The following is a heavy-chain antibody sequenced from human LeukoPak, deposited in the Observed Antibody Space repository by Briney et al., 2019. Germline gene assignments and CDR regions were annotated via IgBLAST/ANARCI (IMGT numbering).Heavy chain of an antibody. V-gene: IGHV7-4-1*02. Sequence: ASVKVSCKASGYTFTTYAMNWVRQAPGQGLEWMGWINTNTGNPTYAQGFTGRFVFSLDTSVSTAYLQISSLKAEDTAVYYCARNEQYYVVHGMGVWGQGTTVTVSS. D-gene: IGHD3-3*01. CDR1: GYTFTTYA. CDR2: INTNTGNP. CDR3: ARNEQYYVVHGMGV. J-gene: IGHJ6*02.